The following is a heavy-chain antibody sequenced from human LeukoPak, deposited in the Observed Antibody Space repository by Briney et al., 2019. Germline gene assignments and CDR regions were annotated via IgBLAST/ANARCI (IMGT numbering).Heavy chain of an antibody. J-gene: IGHJ3*02. D-gene: IGHD1-26*01. CDR3: ARGVGQDAFDI. Sequence: PGGSLRLSCAASGFTFSSYAMHWVRQAPGKGLEWVAVISYDGSNKYYADSVEGRFTFSKDNSKNTLYLQMTNLRVEDTAVYYCARGVGQDAFDIWGQGTMVTVSS. CDR1: GFTFSSYA. V-gene: IGHV3-30*14. CDR2: ISYDGSNK.